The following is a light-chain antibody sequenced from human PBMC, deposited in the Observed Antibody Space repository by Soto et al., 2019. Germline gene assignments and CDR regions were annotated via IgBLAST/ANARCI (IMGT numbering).Light chain of an antibody. Sequence: DIQMTQSPSTLSASVGDRVTITCRASQSISSWLAWYQQKPGKAPKFLIYKASILESGVPSRFSGSGSGTEFTLTISSLQPDDFATYYCQQYYSYPITFGQGTLL. J-gene: IGKJ5*01. CDR1: QSISSW. CDR2: KAS. V-gene: IGKV1-5*03. CDR3: QQYYSYPIT.